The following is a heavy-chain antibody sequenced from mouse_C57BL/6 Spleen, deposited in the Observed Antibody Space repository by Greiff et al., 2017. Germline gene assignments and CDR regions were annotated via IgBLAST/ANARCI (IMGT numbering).Heavy chain of an antibody. D-gene: IGHD2-4*01. J-gene: IGHJ4*01. Sequence: QVQLQQSDAELVKPGASVKISCKVSGYTFTDHTIHWMKQRPEQGLEWIGYIYPRDGSTKYNEKFKGKATLTADKSSSTAYMQLSSLTSEDSAVYFCARNPIYYDYDEDAMDYWGQGTSVTVSS. CDR2: IYPRDGST. CDR1: GYTFTDHT. CDR3: ARNPIYYDYDEDAMDY. V-gene: IGHV1-78*01.